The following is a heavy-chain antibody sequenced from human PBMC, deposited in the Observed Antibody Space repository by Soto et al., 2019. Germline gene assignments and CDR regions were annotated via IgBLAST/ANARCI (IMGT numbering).Heavy chain of an antibody. D-gene: IGHD5-18*01. Sequence: SETLSLTCTVSGGSISSEGYYWSWFRQLPGKGLEWIGDIYYSGTTYHNLSLRSRLTISGDASKNQFSLKLSSVTAADTALYYCARGRGYSYGPYYFDYWGQGTLVTVSS. J-gene: IGHJ4*02. CDR1: GGSISSEGYY. CDR2: IYYSGTT. V-gene: IGHV4-31*03. CDR3: ARGRGYSYGPYYFDY.